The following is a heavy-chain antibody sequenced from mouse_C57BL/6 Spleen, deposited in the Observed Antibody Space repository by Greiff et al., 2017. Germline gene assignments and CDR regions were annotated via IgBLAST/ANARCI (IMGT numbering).Heavy chain of an antibody. D-gene: IGHD3-3*01. CDR3: TRERDDGMDY. V-gene: IGHV1-15*01. Sequence: VQLQQSGAELVRPGASVTLSCKASGYTFTDYEMHWVKQTPVHGLEWIGAIDPETGGTAYNQKFKGKAILTADKSSSTAYMELRSLTSEDSAVYYCTRERDDGMDYWGQGTSVTVSS. CDR1: GYTFTDYE. CDR2: IDPETGGT. J-gene: IGHJ4*01.